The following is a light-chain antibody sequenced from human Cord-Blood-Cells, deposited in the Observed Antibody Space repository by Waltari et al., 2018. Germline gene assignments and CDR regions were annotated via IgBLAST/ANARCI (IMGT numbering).Light chain of an antibody. J-gene: IGKJ4*01. CDR1: QSVSSSY. CDR3: QQYGSSPLT. CDR2: GAS. Sequence: EIVLTQSPGTLSLSPGERATLPCRASQSVSSSYLAWYQQKPGQAPRLLIYGASIRATGIPDRFRGSVSGTDFTLTISRLEPEDFAVYYWQQYGSSPLTFGGGTKVEIK. V-gene: IGKV3-20*01.